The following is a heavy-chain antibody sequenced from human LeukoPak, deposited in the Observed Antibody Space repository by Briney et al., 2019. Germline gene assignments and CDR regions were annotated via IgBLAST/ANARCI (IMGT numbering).Heavy chain of an antibody. J-gene: IGHJ4*02. CDR1: GFTFSSYG. D-gene: IGHD2-15*01. V-gene: IGHV3-30*18. Sequence: GGSLRLSCAASGFTFSSYGMHWVRQAPGKGVVWVAVISYDGSNKYYADSVKGRFTISRDNSKNTLYLQMNSLRAEDTAVYYCAKDVVVVAFSSVDYWGQGTLVTVSS. CDR3: AKDVVVVAFSSVDY. CDR2: ISYDGSNK.